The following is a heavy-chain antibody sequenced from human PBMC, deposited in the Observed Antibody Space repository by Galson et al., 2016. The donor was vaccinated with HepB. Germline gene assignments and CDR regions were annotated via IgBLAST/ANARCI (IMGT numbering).Heavy chain of an antibody. V-gene: IGHV3-30*04. J-gene: IGHJ6*02. CDR3: AKDIMRSYYSDYVMDV. CDR1: GFTFTSYA. CDR2: ISSDGTNK. Sequence: SLRLSCAASGFTFTSYAMHWVRQAPGKGLEWVAVISSDGTNKYYAESLRGRFTISRDNSKNTLFLQMNSLRAEDTAVYFCAKDIMRSYYSDYVMDVWGQGTT.